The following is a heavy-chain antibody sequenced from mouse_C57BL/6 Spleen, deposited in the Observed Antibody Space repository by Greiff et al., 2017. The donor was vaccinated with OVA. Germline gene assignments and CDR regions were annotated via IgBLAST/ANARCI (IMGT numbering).Heavy chain of an antibody. CDR1: GYAFTNYL. J-gene: IGHJ3*01. CDR2: INPGSGGT. Sequence: VQLQESGAELVRPGTSVKVSCKASGYAFTNYLIEWVKQRPGQGLEWIGVINPGSGGTNYNEKFKGKATLTADKSSSTAYMQLSSLTSEDSAVYLCARRGGCYYFFAYWRRETLVSLST. V-gene: IGHV1-54*01. CDR3: ARRGGCYYFFAY. D-gene: IGHD2-3*01.